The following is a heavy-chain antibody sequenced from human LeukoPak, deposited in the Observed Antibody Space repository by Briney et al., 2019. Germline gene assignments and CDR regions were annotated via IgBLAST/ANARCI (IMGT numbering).Heavy chain of an antibody. J-gene: IGHJ4*02. CDR1: GFTFTTFW. CDR2: INHDGSST. V-gene: IGHV3-74*01. D-gene: IGHD5-24*01. CDR3: VRDRKRRDGYYY. Sequence: GGSLRLSCATSGFTFTTFWMHWVRQAPGKGLVWVSRINHDGSSTNYADSVKGRFTISRDNAKNTVYLQMNSLRAEDTAVYYCVRDRKRRDGYYYWGQGTLVTVSS.